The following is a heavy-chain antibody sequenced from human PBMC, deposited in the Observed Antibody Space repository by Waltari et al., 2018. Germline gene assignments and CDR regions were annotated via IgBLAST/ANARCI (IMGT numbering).Heavy chain of an antibody. D-gene: IGHD3-3*01. V-gene: IGHV4-34*01. Sequence: QVQLQQWGAGLLKPSETLSLTCAVYGGSFSGYYWSWIRPPPGKGLEWIGEINHSGSTNYNPSLKSRVTISVDTSKNQFSLKLSSVTAADTAVYYCARGELRFLEWLLYGPYFDYWGQGTLVTVSS. J-gene: IGHJ4*02. CDR3: ARGELRFLEWLLYGPYFDY. CDR1: GGSFSGYY. CDR2: INHSGST.